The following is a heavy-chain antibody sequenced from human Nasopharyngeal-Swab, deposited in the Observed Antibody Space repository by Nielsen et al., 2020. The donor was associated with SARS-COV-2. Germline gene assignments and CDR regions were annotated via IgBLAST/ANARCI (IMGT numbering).Heavy chain of an antibody. J-gene: IGHJ6*02. D-gene: IGHD6-6*01. CDR3: ARGWIAARPHYYYYYGMDV. V-gene: IGHV4-59*01. Sequence: ESLKISCPVSGGSISSYYWSWLRQPPGKGLEWIGYIYYSGSTNYNPSLKSRVTISVDTSKNQFSLKLSSVTAADTAVYYCARGWIAARPHYYYYYGMDVWGQGTTVTVSS. CDR1: GGSISSYY. CDR2: IYYSGST.